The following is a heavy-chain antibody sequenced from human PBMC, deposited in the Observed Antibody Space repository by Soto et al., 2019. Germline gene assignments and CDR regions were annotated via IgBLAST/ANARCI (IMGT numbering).Heavy chain of an antibody. CDR3: ARERVGGIDY. CDR1: GGSFSGYY. Sequence: PSETLSLTCAVYGGSFSGYYWSWIRQPPGKGLEWIGEINRSGSTNYNPSLKSRVTISVDTSKNQFSLKLSSVTAADTAVYYCARERVGGIDYWGQGTLVTVSS. D-gene: IGHD1-26*01. J-gene: IGHJ4*02. CDR2: INRSGST. V-gene: IGHV4-34*01.